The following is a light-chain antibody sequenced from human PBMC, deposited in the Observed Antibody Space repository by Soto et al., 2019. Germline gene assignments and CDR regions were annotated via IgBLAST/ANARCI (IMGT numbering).Light chain of an antibody. CDR2: DVS. CDR1: QSISSW. Sequence: DIQMTQSPSTLSASVGDRVTITCRASQSISSWLAWYQQKPGKAPKLLIYDVSDLESGVPSRFSGSGSGTEFSLTIRSLHPDDFATYYCQQYDYSRTFGQGTKVDNK. V-gene: IGKV1-5*01. J-gene: IGKJ1*01. CDR3: QQYDYSRT.